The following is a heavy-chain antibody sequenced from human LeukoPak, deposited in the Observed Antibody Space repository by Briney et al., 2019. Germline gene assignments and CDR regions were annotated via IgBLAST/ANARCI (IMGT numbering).Heavy chain of an antibody. V-gene: IGHV4-34*01. J-gene: IGHJ3*02. Sequence: SETLYLTCAVYGGSFSGYYWSWIRQPPGKGLEWIGYIYHGGSTYYNPSLKSRVTISVDRSKNQFSLKLSSVTAADTAVYYCARGGGYCGGDCYPYAFDIWGQGTMVTVSS. CDR3: ARGGGYCGGDCYPYAFDI. CDR1: GGSFSGYY. D-gene: IGHD2-21*02. CDR2: IYHGGST.